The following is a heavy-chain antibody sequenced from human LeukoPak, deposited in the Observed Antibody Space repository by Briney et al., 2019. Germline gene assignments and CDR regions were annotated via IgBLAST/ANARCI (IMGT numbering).Heavy chain of an antibody. Sequence: QPGGSLRLSCAASGFTVNTNYMSWVRQAPGKGQEWVSVIYSDGATYYAASVRGRFTISRDISKNTLYLQMNSLRVEDTAMYYCARDFLDWGTRTGAFDIWGQGTMVTVS. CDR1: GFTVNTNY. V-gene: IGHV3-66*01. J-gene: IGHJ3*02. CDR2: IYSDGAT. CDR3: ARDFLDWGTRTGAFDI. D-gene: IGHD1-1*01.